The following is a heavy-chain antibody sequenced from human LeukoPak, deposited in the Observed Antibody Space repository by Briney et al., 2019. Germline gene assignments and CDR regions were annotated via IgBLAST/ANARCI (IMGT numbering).Heavy chain of an antibody. J-gene: IGHJ4*02. V-gene: IGHV4-59*11. CDR1: GGSIRSHY. CDR2: FYYSGST. D-gene: IGHD6-25*01. Sequence: SETLSLTCTVSGGSIRSHYWSWIRQPPGRGLEWIGYFYYSGSTNYNPSLKSRVTISGDTSKNQFSLKLNSVTAEDTAVYYCTRTDSGTAIDYWGQGTLVTVSS. CDR3: TRTDSGTAIDY.